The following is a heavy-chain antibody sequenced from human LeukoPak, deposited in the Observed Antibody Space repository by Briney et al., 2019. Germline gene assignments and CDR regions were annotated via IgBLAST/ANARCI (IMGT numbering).Heavy chain of an antibody. CDR3: ARRDCSSTSCYTSDYYYGMDV. Sequence: SETLSLTCAVYGGSFSGYYWSWIRQPPGKGLEWIGEINHSGSTNYNPSLKSRLTISVDTSKNQFSLKLSSVTAADTAVYYCARRDCSSTSCYTSDYYYGMDVWGQGTTVTVSS. CDR2: INHSGST. CDR1: GGSFSGYY. D-gene: IGHD2-2*02. J-gene: IGHJ6*02. V-gene: IGHV4-34*01.